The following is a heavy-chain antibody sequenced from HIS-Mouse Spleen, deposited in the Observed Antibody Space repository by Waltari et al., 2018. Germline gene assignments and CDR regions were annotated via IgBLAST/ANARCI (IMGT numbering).Heavy chain of an antibody. V-gene: IGHV4-34*01. CDR2: INHSGST. CDR3: ARGPAVAGFRNDAFDI. J-gene: IGHJ3*02. D-gene: IGHD6-19*01. CDR1: GGSFRGYY. Sequence: QVQLQQWGAGLLKPSETLSLTCAVYGGSFRGYYWSWIRQPPGKGLEWIGEINHSGSTNYNPSLKSRVTISVDTSKNQFSLKLSSVTAADTAVYYCARGPAVAGFRNDAFDIWGQGTMVTVSS.